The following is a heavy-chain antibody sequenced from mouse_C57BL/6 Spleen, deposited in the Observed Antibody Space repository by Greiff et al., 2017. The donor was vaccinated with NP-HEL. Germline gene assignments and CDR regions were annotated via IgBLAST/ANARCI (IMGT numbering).Heavy chain of an antibody. CDR2: IYPGDGDT. V-gene: IGHV1-80*01. J-gene: IGHJ2*01. CDR1: GYAFSSYW. CDR3: ARGGYYGSSLFDY. Sequence: QVQLKESGAELVKPGASVKISCKASGYAFSSYWMNWVKQRPGKGLEWIGQIYPGDGDTNYNGKFKGKATLTADKSSSTAYMQLSSLTSEDSAVYFCARGGYYGSSLFDYWGQGTTLTVSS. D-gene: IGHD1-1*01.